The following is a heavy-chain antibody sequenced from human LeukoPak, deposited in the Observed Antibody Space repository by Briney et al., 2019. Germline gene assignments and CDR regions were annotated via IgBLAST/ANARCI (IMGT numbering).Heavy chain of an antibody. J-gene: IGHJ5*02. V-gene: IGHV3-23*03. CDR2: IYSGGST. D-gene: IGHD1-1*01. Sequence: GGSLRLSCAASGFTFSSYAMSWVRQAPGKELEWVSVIYSGGSTYYADSVKGRFTISRDNPGNVVYLQMNSLRAEDTAVYYCTRVAQSGPTGWFDPWGQGTLVTVSS. CDR1: GFTFSSYA. CDR3: TRVAQSGPTGWFDP.